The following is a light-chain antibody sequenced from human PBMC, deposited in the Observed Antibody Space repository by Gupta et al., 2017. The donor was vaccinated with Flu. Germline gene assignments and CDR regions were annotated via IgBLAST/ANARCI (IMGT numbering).Light chain of an antibody. V-gene: IGLV6-57*01. Sequence: GSIDSAYVQWCQQRPGSPPTTEIYVDYERPSGVAERFCASSDSSANSASLTISGLKREDEADYYCKSFDSSDLTWVFGGGTKLTVL. J-gene: IGLJ3*02. CDR1: GSIDSAY. CDR3: KSFDSSDLTWV. CDR2: VDY.